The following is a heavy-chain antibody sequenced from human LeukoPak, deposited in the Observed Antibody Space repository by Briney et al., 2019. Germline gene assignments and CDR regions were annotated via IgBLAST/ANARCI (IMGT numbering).Heavy chain of an antibody. Sequence: GGSLRLSCAASGFTFDDYAMHWVRQAPGKGLEWVSGISWNSGSIGYADSVKGRFTISRDNSKNTLYLQMNSLRAEDTAVYYCARGYYYDSSGYYDAFDIWGQGTMVTVSS. CDR2: ISWNSGSI. J-gene: IGHJ3*02. D-gene: IGHD3-22*01. CDR3: ARGYYYDSSGYYDAFDI. CDR1: GFTFDDYA. V-gene: IGHV3-9*01.